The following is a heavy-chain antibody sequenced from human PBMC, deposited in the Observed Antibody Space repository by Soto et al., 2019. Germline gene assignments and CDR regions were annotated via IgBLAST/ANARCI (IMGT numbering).Heavy chain of an antibody. J-gene: IGHJ5*02. D-gene: IGHD2-15*01. CDR3: ARISRYCSGGDCHA. Sequence: GSVRLSGAASGVSFNSYDMHWVRQAPGKGPEWVAIISYDGSNTYYSDSVRGRFTISRDNSKDTLYLQMHSLRSEDTAIYYCARISRYCSGGDCHAWGQGTQVTVSS. CDR2: ISYDGSNT. V-gene: IGHV3-30*03. CDR1: GVSFNSYD.